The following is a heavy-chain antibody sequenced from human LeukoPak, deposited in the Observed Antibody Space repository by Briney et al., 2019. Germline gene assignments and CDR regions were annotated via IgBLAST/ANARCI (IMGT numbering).Heavy chain of an antibody. Sequence: SQTLSLTCAISGDTVAGRSAWNWLRQSPSRGLEWLGRTFYWSTWKTDFAVSMSSRMTIIPDTSNNQFSLQLNSVTPEDTGVYFCARGRPSYYAMDVWGEGTSVTVSS. V-gene: IGHV6-1*01. CDR3: ARGRPSYYAMDV. CDR1: GDTVAGRSA. J-gene: IGHJ6*04. CDR2: TFYWSTWKT.